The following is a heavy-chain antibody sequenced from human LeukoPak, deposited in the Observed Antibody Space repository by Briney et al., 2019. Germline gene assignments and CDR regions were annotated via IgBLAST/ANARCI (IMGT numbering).Heavy chain of an antibody. CDR2: ISPSADRT. D-gene: IGHD3-22*01. V-gene: IGHV3-23*01. CDR3: AIMHGYYDGSGYWVQ. CDR1: GFPFIEYS. J-gene: IGHJ4*02. Sequence: GGSLRLSCTASGFPFIEYSMNWVRQAPGKGLEWVSFISPSADRTSNADSVEGRFTISRDNPRNTLYLQMNSLRDEDTAVYYCAIMHGYYDGSGYWVQWGQGTLVTVSS.